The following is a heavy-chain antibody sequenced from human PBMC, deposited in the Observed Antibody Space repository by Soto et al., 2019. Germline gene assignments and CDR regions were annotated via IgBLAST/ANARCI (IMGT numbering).Heavy chain of an antibody. CDR2: IWFDGSNK. CDR3: ARQGWLVHAGFDY. J-gene: IGHJ4*02. CDR1: GFTFSSYG. V-gene: IGHV3-33*01. Sequence: QVQLVESGGGGAQPGRPRRLSCAPPGFTFSSYGMPWVRQAPAKGLEWVAVIWFDGSNKYYADSVKGRFTISRDNSKNTLYLQMNSLRAEDTAVYYCARQGWLVHAGFDYWGQGTLVTVSS. D-gene: IGHD6-19*01.